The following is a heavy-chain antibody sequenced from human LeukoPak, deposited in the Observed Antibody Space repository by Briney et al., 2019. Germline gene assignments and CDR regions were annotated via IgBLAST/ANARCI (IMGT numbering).Heavy chain of an antibody. Sequence: PSETLSLTCAVSAGSISSSNWWSWVGQPPGKGLEWIGEIYHSGSTNYNPSLKSRVTISVDKSKNQFSLKLSSVTAADTAVYYCASRLSGGGIAVAGTYYWGQGTLVTVSS. D-gene: IGHD6-19*01. CDR2: IYHSGST. V-gene: IGHV4-4*02. J-gene: IGHJ4*02. CDR1: AGSISSSNW. CDR3: ASRLSGGGIAVAGTYY.